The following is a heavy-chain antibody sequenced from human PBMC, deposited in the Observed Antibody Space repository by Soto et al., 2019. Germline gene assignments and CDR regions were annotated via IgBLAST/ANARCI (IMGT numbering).Heavy chain of an antibody. D-gene: IGHD5-18*01. CDR1: GYSFSKYS. CDR2: IYPDDFDS. Sequence: SLKISRVGSGYSFSKYSIGSVPQMPLKVVAWRLSIYPDDFDSRYMPSFQGQVTLSADKSINTAYLQWSSLKDSDTATYYCARRGYSNGYYYYGMDVWGQGTTVTVSS. J-gene: IGHJ6*02. CDR3: ARRGYSNGYYYYGMDV. V-gene: IGHV5-51*01.